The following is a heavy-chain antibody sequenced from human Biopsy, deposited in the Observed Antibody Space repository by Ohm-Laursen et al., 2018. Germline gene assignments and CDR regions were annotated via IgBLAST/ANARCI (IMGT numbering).Heavy chain of an antibody. CDR1: GGSISSYY. CDR3: ARHDRSGYWGLDY. Sequence: SDTLSLTWSVSGGSISSYYWSWIRQPPGKGLEWIGYVYDSGSTNYNPSLKSRVTISVDTSENQFSLKVTSVTATDTAMYYCARHDRSGYWGLDYWGQGALVTVSA. CDR2: VYDSGST. J-gene: IGHJ4*02. D-gene: IGHD3-22*01. V-gene: IGHV4-59*08.